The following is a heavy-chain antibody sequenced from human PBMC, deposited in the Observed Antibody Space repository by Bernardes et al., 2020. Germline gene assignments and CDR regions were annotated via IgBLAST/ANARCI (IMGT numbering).Heavy chain of an antibody. D-gene: IGHD1-26*01. V-gene: IGHV3-15*01. CDR2: IKSKTDGGTT. CDR1: GFTFSNAW. Sequence: GFLRLSCAASGFTFSNAWMSWVRQAPGKGLEWVGRIKSKTDGGTTDYAAPVKGRFTISRDDSKNTLYLQMNSLKTEDTAVYYCTTDIVGAPAEYFQHWGQGTLVTVSS. CDR3: TTDIVGAPAEYFQH. J-gene: IGHJ1*01.